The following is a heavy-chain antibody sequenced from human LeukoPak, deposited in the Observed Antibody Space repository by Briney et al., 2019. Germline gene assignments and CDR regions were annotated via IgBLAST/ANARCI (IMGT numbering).Heavy chain of an antibody. CDR2: IHTSGS. D-gene: IGHD3-22*01. V-gene: IGHV4-4*09. Sequence: SETLSLTCTVSGASISSYYWTWIRQPPGKGLEWIGYIHTSGSNYNPSLKSRVTISIDTSKNQFSLRLTPVTAADTAMYYCARRSSDYYFDYWGQGTLVTVSS. CDR3: ARRSSDYYFDY. CDR1: GASISSYY. J-gene: IGHJ4*02.